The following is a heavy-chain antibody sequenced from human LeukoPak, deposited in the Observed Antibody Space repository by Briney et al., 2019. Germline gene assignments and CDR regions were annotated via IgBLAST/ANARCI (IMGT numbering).Heavy chain of an antibody. D-gene: IGHD2-2*02. V-gene: IGHV4-34*01. J-gene: IGHJ4*02. CDR3: ARDPNCSSTSCYSLDY. CDR1: GGSFSGYY. CDR2: INHSGST. Sequence: SSETLSLTCAVYGGSFSGYYWSWIRQPPGKGLEWIGEINHSGSTNYNPSLKSRVTISVDTSKNQFSLKLSSVTAADTAVYYCARDPNCSSTSCYSLDYWGQGTLVTVSS.